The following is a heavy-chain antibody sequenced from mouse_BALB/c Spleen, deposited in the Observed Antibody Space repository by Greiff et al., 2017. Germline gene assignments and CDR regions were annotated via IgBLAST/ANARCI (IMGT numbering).Heavy chain of an antibody. CDR1: GYTFTSYY. V-gene: IGHV1S81*02. J-gene: IGHJ2*01. Sequence: VKVVESGAELVKPGASVKLSCKASGYTFTSYYMYWVKQRPGQGLEWIGEINPSNGGTNFNEKFKSKATLTVDKSSSTAYMQLSSLTSEDSAVYYCTRMDYWGQGTTLTVSS. CDR2: INPSNGGT. D-gene: IGHD2-10*02. CDR3: TRMDY.